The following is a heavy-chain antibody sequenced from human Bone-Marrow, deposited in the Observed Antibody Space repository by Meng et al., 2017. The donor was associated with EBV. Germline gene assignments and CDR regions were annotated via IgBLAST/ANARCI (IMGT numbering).Heavy chain of an antibody. Sequence: LALRGSGPVQVKPSETLSPTCPVSGDSISSFSYWGWIRQPPGRGLEWIGSVHYTGSTYYSPSLKSRVTVSVDTSKNQFSLRLTSVTAADTAVYYCARPFPSWQSPRLDPFGAWGQGTLVTVSS. J-gene: IGHJ5*02. CDR2: VHYTGST. CDR1: GDSISSFSY. V-gene: IGHV4-39*01. CDR3: ARPFPSWQSPRLDPFGA. D-gene: IGHD6-19*01.